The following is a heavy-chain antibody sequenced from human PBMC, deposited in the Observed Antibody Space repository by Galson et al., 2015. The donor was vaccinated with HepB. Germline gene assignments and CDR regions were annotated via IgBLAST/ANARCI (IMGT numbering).Heavy chain of an antibody. CDR3: AKDYYGDSLWPIYYYYYYGLDV. V-gene: IGHV3-30*18. J-gene: IGHJ6*02. CDR1: GFTFSSYG. Sequence: SLRLSCAASGFTFSSYGMHWVRQAPGKGLEWVAVTSYDGSKKHYADSVKGRFTISRDNSKNTLSLQMDSLRAEDTAVYFCAKDYYGDSLWPIYYYYYYGLDVWGQGTTVTVSS. D-gene: IGHD4-17*01. CDR2: TSYDGSKK.